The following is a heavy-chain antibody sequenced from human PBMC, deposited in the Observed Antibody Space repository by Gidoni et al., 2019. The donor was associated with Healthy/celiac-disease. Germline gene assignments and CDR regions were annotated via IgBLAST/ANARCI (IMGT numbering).Heavy chain of an antibody. V-gene: IGHV3-15*01. J-gene: IGHJ4*02. CDR2: IKSKIDGGTT. D-gene: IGHD2-2*01. Sequence: EVQLVESGGGLVMPGGSIRLSCAASGFTFSNAWMSWFRQAPGKGLDWVCLIKSKIDGGTTDYAAPVKGRFTISRDDSKNTLYLQMNSLKTEDTAVYYCTTLLFYQLLDFDYWGQGTLVTVSS. CDR1: GFTFSNAW. CDR3: TTLLFYQLLDFDY.